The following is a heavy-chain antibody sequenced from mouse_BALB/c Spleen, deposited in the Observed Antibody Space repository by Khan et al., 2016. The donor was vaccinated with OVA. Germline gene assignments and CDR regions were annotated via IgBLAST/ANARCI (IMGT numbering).Heavy chain of an antibody. CDR1: GYTFNSYW. D-gene: IGHD1-1*01. Sequence: VQLVESGAELAKPGASVKMSCKASGYTFNSYWMHWVKQRPGQGLEWIGYINPSTGYTEYNQRFKDKATLTADKSSSTAYMQLSSLTSEESAVYYCANHGSSSAWLTYWGQGTLVTVSA. CDR3: ANHGSSSAWLTY. CDR2: INPSTGYT. J-gene: IGHJ3*01. V-gene: IGHV1-7*01.